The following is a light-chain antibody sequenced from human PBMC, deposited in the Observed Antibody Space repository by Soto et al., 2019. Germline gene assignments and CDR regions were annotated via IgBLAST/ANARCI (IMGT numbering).Light chain of an antibody. V-gene: IGKV1-39*01. J-gene: IGKJ4*02. CDR2: AAS. CDR1: QTISTY. CDR3: QQSHSSPLT. Sequence: DIQMTQSPSSLSGSLGDTVTITCRASQTISTYVNWYQQRPGRAPYLIIYAASILQNGVPSRFSGDGSGTDFTLTISGLQAEDFATYYCQQSHSSPLTFGGGTKVDIK.